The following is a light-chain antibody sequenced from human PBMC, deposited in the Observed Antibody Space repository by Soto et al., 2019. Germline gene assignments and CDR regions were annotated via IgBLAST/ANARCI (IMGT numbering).Light chain of an antibody. CDR2: DVT. V-gene: IGLV2-14*01. CDR1: SSDIGGYNY. Sequence: QSALTQPASVSGSPGQSITISCTGTSSDIGGYNYVSWYQQHPGKAPKLMIYDVTNRPSGVSYRFSGSKSGSTASLTISGLQAEDEADYYCSSYTSNSTPYVFGSGTKVTVL. CDR3: SSYTSNSTPYV. J-gene: IGLJ1*01.